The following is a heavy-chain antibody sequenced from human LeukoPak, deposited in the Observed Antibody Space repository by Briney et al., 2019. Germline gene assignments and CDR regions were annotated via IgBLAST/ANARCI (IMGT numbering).Heavy chain of an antibody. CDR1: GGSISNYL. D-gene: IGHD1-26*01. CDR2: IYYSGST. Sequence: NPSETPSLTCTVSGGSISNYLWSWIPQPPGKGLEWIGYIYYSGSTNYNPSLKSRVTILVDTSKNQFSLKVSSVTAADTAVYYCARGQYSGSCFDNWGQGSLVTVSS. J-gene: IGHJ4*02. CDR3: ARGQYSGSCFDN. V-gene: IGHV4-59*01.